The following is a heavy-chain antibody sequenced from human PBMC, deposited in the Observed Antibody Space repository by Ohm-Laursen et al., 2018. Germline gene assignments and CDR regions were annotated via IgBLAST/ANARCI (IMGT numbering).Heavy chain of an antibody. V-gene: IGHV3-15*01. Sequence: SLRLSCAASGFTFRGAWMSWVRQTPGKGLEWVARIKSQSSGGTTDYAAPVQGRFSISRDDSEDTVHLQMDSLKTEDTAVYYCAIDDFYNRSPYCQGAFDFFDYWGQGTLVTVSS. CDR1: GFTFRGAW. D-gene: IGHD3-22*01. CDR2: IKSQSSGGTT. CDR3: AIDDFYNRSPYCQGAFDFFDY. J-gene: IGHJ4*02.